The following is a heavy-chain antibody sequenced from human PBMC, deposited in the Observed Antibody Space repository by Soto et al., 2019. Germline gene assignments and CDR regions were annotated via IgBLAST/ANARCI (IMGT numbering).Heavy chain of an antibody. CDR3: IRKYYNTLGDY. J-gene: IGHJ4*02. CDR2: ISWNHGGL. V-gene: IGHV3-9*01. CDR1: GFTFDDYA. Sequence: PGGSLRLSCAVSGFTFDDYAMHWVRQAPGKGLEWVSSISWNHGGLGYADSVRGRFTVSRDNAKNSLYLQMNSLRREDTAFYYCIRKYYNTLGDYWGQGTLVTVSS. D-gene: IGHD3-9*01.